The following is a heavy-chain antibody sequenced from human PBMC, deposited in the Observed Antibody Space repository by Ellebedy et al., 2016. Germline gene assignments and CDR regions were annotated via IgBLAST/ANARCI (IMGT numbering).Heavy chain of an antibody. Sequence: SETLSLXXTVSGYSISSGYYWGWIRQPPGKGLEWIGSIYHSGSTYYNPSLKSRVTISVDTSKNQFSLKLSSVTAADTAVYYCARGRGWLPGTFDYWGQGTLVTVSS. D-gene: IGHD3-22*01. CDR2: IYHSGST. V-gene: IGHV4-38-2*02. CDR3: ARGRGWLPGTFDY. J-gene: IGHJ4*02. CDR1: GYSISSGYY.